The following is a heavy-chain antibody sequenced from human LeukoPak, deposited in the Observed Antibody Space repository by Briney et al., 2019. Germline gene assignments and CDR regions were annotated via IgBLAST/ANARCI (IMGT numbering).Heavy chain of an antibody. CDR1: GGSISSYY. J-gene: IGHJ5*02. V-gene: IGHV4-4*07. Sequence: SETLSLTCTVSGGSISSYYWSWIRRPAGKGLEWIGRIYTSGSTNYNPSLKSRVTMSVDTSKNQFSLKLSSVTAADTAVYYCARDVRKTYYYGSGSYYNWFDPWGQGTLVTVSS. CDR2: IYTSGST. CDR3: ARDVRKTYYYGSGSYYNWFDP. D-gene: IGHD3-10*01.